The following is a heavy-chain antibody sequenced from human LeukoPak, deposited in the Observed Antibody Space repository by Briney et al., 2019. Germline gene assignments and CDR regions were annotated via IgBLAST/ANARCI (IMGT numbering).Heavy chain of an antibody. J-gene: IGHJ4*02. Sequence: GGSLRLSCAASGFTFSSYAMSWVRQAPGKGLEWVSAISGSGGSTYYADSVKGRFTISRDNSKNTLYLQMNSLRAEDTAVYYCAKDKRIRGVIEYYFDYWGQGTLVTVSS. V-gene: IGHV3-23*01. CDR1: GFTFSSYA. CDR3: AKDKRIRGVIEYYFDY. CDR2: ISGSGGST. D-gene: IGHD3-10*01.